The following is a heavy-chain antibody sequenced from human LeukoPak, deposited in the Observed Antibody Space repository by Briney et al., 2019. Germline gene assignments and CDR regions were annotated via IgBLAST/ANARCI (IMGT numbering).Heavy chain of an antibody. CDR3: ATVVPRRWYYFAS. J-gene: IGHJ4*02. CDR2: IYYSGST. Sequence: PSETLSLTCTVSGGSISSYYWSWIRQPPGKGLEWIGYIYYSGSTNYNPSLKSRVTISVDTSKNQFSLKLSSVTAADPAVYYCATVVPRRWYYFASGGQGPLVTVSS. V-gene: IGHV4-59*08. CDR1: GGSISSYY. D-gene: IGHD4-23*01.